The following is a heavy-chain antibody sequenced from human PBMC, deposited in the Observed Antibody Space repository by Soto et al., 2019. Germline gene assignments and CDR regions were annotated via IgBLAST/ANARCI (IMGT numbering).Heavy chain of an antibody. CDR2: INHSGST. D-gene: IGHD3-22*01. Sequence: ASETLSLTCAVYGGSFSGYYWSWIRQPPGKGLEWIGEINHSGSTNYNPSLKSRVTISVDTSKNQFSLKLSSVTAADTAVYYCARGSGQYYYDSSGIWLDYWGQGTLVTVSS. CDR1: GGSFSGYY. CDR3: ARGSGQYYYDSSGIWLDY. J-gene: IGHJ4*02. V-gene: IGHV4-34*01.